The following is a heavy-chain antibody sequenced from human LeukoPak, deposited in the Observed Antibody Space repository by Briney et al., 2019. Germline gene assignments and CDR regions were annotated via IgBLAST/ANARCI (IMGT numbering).Heavy chain of an antibody. Sequence: PSETLSLTCAVYGGSFSGYYWSWIRQPPGKGLEWIGEINHSGSTNYNPSLKSRVTISVDTSKNQFSLKLSSVTAADTAVYYCARDNYGDYVWYFDLWGRGTLVTVSS. CDR2: INHSGST. D-gene: IGHD4-17*01. CDR1: GGSFSGYY. J-gene: IGHJ2*01. CDR3: ARDNYGDYVWYFDL. V-gene: IGHV4-34*01.